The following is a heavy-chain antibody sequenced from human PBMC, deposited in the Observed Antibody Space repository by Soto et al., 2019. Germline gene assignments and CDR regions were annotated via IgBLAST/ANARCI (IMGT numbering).Heavy chain of an antibody. J-gene: IGHJ6*02. V-gene: IGHV3-74*01. D-gene: IGHD5-12*01. Sequence: GGSPRLSCAASGFTFSSYWMHWVRQAPGKGLVWVSRINSDGSSTSYADSVKGRFTISRDNAKNTLYLQMNSLRAEDTAVYYCAREYSGWYYYYYGMDVWGQGTTVTVSS. CDR1: GFTFSSYW. CDR2: INSDGSST. CDR3: AREYSGWYYYYYGMDV.